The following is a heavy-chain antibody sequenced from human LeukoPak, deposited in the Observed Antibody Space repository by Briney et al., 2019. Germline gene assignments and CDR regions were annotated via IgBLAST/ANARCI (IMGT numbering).Heavy chain of an antibody. D-gene: IGHD6-13*01. CDR2: ISYDGSNK. Sequence: GGSLRLSCAASGFTFSGYAMHWVRQAPGKGLEWVAVISYDGSNKYYADSVKGRFTISRDNSKNTLYLQMNSLRAEDTAVYYCARESIAAAGTWNYWGQGTLVTVSS. V-gene: IGHV3-30*04. CDR3: ARESIAAAGTWNY. J-gene: IGHJ4*02. CDR1: GFTFSGYA.